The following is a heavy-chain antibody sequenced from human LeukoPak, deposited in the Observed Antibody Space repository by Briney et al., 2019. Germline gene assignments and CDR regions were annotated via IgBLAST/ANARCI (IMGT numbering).Heavy chain of an antibody. CDR1: GYTFTGYY. D-gene: IGHD6-13*01. V-gene: IGHV1-2*02. CDR3: ARIAAAGNNWFDP. Sequence: VASVKVSCKASGYTFTGYYMHWVRQAPGQGLEWMGWINPNSGGTNYAQKFQGRVTMTRDTSISTAYMELSSLRSEDTAVYYCARIAAAGNNWFDPWGQGTLVTVSS. J-gene: IGHJ5*02. CDR2: INPNSGGT.